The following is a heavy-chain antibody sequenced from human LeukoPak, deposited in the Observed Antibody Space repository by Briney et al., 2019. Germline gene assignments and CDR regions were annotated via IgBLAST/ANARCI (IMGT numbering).Heavy chain of an antibody. CDR1: GFTFSSYA. V-gene: IGHV3-30*04. J-gene: IGHJ4*02. Sequence: PGRSLRLSCAASGFTFSSYAMHWVRQAPGKGLEWVAVISYDGSNKYYADSVKGRFTISRDNAKNSLYLQMNSLRAEDTAVYYCARALVRGVLDYWGQGTLVTVSS. D-gene: IGHD3-10*01. CDR3: ARALVRGVLDY. CDR2: ISYDGSNK.